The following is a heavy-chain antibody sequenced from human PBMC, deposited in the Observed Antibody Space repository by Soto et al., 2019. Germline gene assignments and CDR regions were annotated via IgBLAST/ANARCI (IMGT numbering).Heavy chain of an antibody. J-gene: IGHJ3*02. D-gene: IGHD6-19*01. V-gene: IGHV3-33*01. CDR1: GFTFSSYG. CDR3: ARAHIAVAARGAFDI. CDR2: IWYDGSNK. Sequence: GGSLRLSCAASGFTFSSYGMHWVRQAPGKGLEWVAVIWYDGSNKYYADSVKGRFTISRDNSKNTLYLQMNSLRAEDTAVYYCARAHIAVAARGAFDIWGQGTMVTVSS.